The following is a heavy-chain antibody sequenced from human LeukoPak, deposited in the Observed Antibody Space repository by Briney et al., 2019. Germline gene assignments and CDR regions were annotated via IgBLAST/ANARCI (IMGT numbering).Heavy chain of an antibody. CDR1: GFTFSSYG. J-gene: IGHJ5*02. CDR2: ISYDGSNK. Sequence: GRSLRLSCAASGFTFSSYGMHWVRQAPGKGLEWVAVISYDGSNKYYADSVKGRFTISRDNSKNTLYLQMNSLRAEDTAVYYCAKEPRDGYNYVPWGQGTLVTVSS. V-gene: IGHV3-30*18. D-gene: IGHD5-24*01. CDR3: AKEPRDGYNYVP.